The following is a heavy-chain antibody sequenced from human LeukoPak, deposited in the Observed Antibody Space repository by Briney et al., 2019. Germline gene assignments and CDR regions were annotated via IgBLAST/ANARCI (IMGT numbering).Heavy chain of an antibody. CDR3: AKVLSGGSLDY. J-gene: IGHJ4*02. CDR1: GFTFSSNW. V-gene: IGHV3-7*01. Sequence: RGSLRLSCEASGFTFSSNWMTWVRQAPGKGREWVANIKPDGSGKNYVDSVKGRFTISRDSAKSSLYLQMNSLRVEDTAVYYCAKVLSGGSLDYWGQGTLVTVSS. D-gene: IGHD3-3*01. CDR2: IKPDGSGK.